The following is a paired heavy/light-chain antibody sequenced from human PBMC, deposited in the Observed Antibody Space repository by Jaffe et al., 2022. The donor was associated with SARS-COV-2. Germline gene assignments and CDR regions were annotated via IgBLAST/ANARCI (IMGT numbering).Heavy chain of an antibody. CDR2: SIPIFGTA. CDR1: GGTFSSYA. CDR3: ARGNWGSEYDYFYYMDV. J-gene: IGHJ6*03. V-gene: IGHV1-69*01. Sequence: QVQLVQSGAEVKKPGSSVKVSCKASGGTFSSYAITWVRQAPGQGLEWMGGSIPIFGTAKYAQKFQGRVTITADESTSTAYMELSSLRSEDTAVYYCARGNWGSEYDYFYYMDVWGKGTSVTVSS. D-gene: IGHD7-27*01.
Light chain of an antibody. J-gene: IGKJ4*01. V-gene: IGKV3-15*01. CDR3: QQYNNWLT. Sequence: EIVMTQSPGTLSVSPGERATLSCRASQSVSSYLAWYQQKPGQAPRLLIYGASTRAPGIPVRFSGSGSGTEFTLTISSLQSEDFAVYYCQQYNNWLTFGGGTKVEIK. CDR2: GAS. CDR1: QSVSSY.